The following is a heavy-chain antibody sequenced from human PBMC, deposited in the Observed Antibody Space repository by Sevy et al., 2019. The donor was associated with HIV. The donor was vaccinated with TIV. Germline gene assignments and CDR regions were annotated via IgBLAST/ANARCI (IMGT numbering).Heavy chain of an antibody. CDR1: GFTFSKYS. D-gene: IGHD2-8*01. CDR3: AREGCTKPHDY. Sequence: GGSLRLSRAASGFTFSKYSMSWVRQPPGKGLEWVSTLSFGRGEINYADSVKGRFTISRDNSKSSVYLQMNNLRPEDTAVYYCAREGCTKPHDYWGQGTLVTVSS. CDR2: LSFGRGEI. V-gene: IGHV3-23*01. J-gene: IGHJ4*02.